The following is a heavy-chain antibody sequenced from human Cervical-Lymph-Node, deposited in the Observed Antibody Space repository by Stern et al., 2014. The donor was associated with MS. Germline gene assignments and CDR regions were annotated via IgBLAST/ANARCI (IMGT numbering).Heavy chain of an antibody. CDR2: INHSGST. V-gene: IGHV4-34*01. D-gene: IGHD2-15*01. CDR3: ARVGFEKNWFDP. CDR1: GGSFSGYY. J-gene: IGHJ5*02. Sequence: QVQLQQWGAGLLKPSETLSFTCAVYGGSFSGYYWSWIRQPPGKGLEWIGEINHSGSTNYNPSLKSRVTISVDTSKNQFSLKLSSVTAADTAVYYCARVGFEKNWFDPWGQGTLVTVSS.